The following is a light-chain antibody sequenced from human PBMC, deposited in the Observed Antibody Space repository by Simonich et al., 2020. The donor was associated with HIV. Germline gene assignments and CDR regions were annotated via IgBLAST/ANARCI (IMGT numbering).Light chain of an antibody. CDR3: QQANSFPFT. CDR2: AAS. V-gene: IGKV1-9*01. Sequence: IQLTQSPSFLSASVGDRITITCRASQGISSYLAWYQQKPGKAPKLLIYAASTLQSGVPSRFSGSGSGTDFTLTISSLQPEDSATYYCQQANSFPFTFGPGTKVEIK. CDR1: QGISSY. J-gene: IGKJ3*01.